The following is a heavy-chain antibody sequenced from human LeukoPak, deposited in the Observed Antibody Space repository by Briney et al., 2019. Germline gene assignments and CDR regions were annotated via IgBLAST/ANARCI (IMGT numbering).Heavy chain of an antibody. Sequence: ASVKVSCKASGYTLTGYYMHWVRQAPGQGLEWMGWINPNSGGTNYAQKFQGRVTMTRDTSISTAYMELSRLRSDDTAVYYCARDRVLLWFGDSGAFDYWGQGTLVTVSS. V-gene: IGHV1-2*02. CDR1: GYTLTGYY. D-gene: IGHD3-10*01. CDR2: INPNSGGT. J-gene: IGHJ4*02. CDR3: ARDRVLLWFGDSGAFDY.